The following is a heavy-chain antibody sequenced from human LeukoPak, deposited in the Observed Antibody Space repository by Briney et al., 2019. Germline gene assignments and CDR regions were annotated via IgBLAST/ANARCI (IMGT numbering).Heavy chain of an antibody. V-gene: IGHV4-30-2*01. CDR2: IYHSGST. D-gene: IGHD6-13*01. CDR1: GGSISSGGYS. CDR3: ARDRSSSWGGMDV. J-gene: IGHJ6*02. Sequence: SETLSLTCAVSGGSISSGGYSWSWIRQPPGKGLEWIGYIYHSGSTYYNPSLKSRVTISVDRSKNQFSLKLSSVTAADTAVYYCARDRSSSWGGMDVWGQGTTVTVSS.